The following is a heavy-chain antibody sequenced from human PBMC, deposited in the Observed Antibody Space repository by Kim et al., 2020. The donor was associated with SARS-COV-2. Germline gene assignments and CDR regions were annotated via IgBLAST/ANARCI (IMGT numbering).Heavy chain of an antibody. CDR2: IIPILGIA. J-gene: IGHJ4*02. D-gene: IGHD3-22*01. V-gene: IGHV1-69*04. CDR3: ARDSKTYYYDSSGYYSHLDY. CDR1: GGTFSSYA. Sequence: SVKVSCKASGGTFSSYAISWVRQAPGQGLEWMGRIIPILGIANYAQKFQGRVTITADKSTSTAYMELSSLRSEDTAVYYCARDSKTYYYDSSGYYSHLDYWGQGTLVTVSS.